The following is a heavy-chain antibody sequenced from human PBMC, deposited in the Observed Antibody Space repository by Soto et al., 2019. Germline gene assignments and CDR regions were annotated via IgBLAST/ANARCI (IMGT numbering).Heavy chain of an antibody. Sequence: SETLSLTCTVSGGSISSYYWSWIRQPPGKGLEWIGYIYYSGSTNYNPSLKSRVTISVDTSKNQFSLKLSSVTAADTAVYYCARSGGSSWYYFEYWGQGTLVTVSS. V-gene: IGHV4-59*08. CDR2: IYYSGST. D-gene: IGHD6-13*01. CDR1: GGSISSYY. J-gene: IGHJ4*02. CDR3: ARSGGSSWYYFEY.